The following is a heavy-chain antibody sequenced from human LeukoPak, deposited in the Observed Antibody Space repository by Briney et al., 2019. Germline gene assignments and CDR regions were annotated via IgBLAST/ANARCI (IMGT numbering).Heavy chain of an antibody. J-gene: IGHJ4*02. CDR3: GIRDTSAYYVF. CDR2: ISSSSSTI. V-gene: IGHV3-48*01. CDR1: GFTFSSYS. D-gene: IGHD3-22*01. Sequence: AGGSLRLSCAASGFTFSSYSMNWVRQAPGKGLEWVSYISSSSSTIYYADSVKGRFTISRDNSKNALYLQMNGLRAEDTAVYYCGIRDTSAYYVFWGQGTLVTVSS.